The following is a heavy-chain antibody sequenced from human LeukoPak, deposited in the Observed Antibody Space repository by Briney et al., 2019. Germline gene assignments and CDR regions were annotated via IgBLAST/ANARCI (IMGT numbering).Heavy chain of an antibody. D-gene: IGHD5-24*01. Sequence: GSLRLSXAASGFTFSSYAMSWVRQAPGKGLEWIGYFYYSGSTNYNPSLKSRVTISVDTSKNQFSLKLTSVTAADTAVYYCARVSRDGYNYWGYFDYWGQGTLVTVSS. CDR3: ARVSRDGYNYWGYFDY. J-gene: IGHJ4*02. CDR1: GFTFSSYA. V-gene: IGHV4-59*01. CDR2: FYYSGST.